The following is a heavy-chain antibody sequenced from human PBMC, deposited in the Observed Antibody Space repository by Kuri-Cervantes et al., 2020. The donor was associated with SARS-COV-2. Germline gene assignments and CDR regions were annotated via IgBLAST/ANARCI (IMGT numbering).Heavy chain of an antibody. J-gene: IGHJ3*01. CDR1: GFRFTTYW. V-gene: IGHV5-51*01. CDR3: ARTRGSYYTDAFDL. D-gene: IGHD1-26*01. CDR2: IYPTDSDT. Sequence: KVSCKGSGFRFTTYWIGWVRQMPGKGLEWMAIIYPTDSDTRYSPSFQGQVTISADKSISTAYLQWSSLKASGSAMYYCARTRGSYYTDAFDLWGQGTMVTVSS.